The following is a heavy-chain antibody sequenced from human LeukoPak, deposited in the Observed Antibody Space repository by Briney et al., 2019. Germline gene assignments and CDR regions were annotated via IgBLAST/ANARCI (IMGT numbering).Heavy chain of an antibody. CDR3: ARDLYGGSDSSSGDY. V-gene: IGHV1-69*13. J-gene: IGHJ4*02. CDR1: GGTFSSYA. CDR2: IIPIFGTA. Sequence: ASVKVSCKASGGTFSSYAISWVRQAPGQGLEWMGGIIPIFGTANYAQKFQGRVTITADESTSTAYMELSNLRSGDTAVYYCARDLYGGSDSSSGDYWGQGTLVTVSS. D-gene: IGHD6-6*01.